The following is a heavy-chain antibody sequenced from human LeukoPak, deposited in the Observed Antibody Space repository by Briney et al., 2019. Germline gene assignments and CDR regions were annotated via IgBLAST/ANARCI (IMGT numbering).Heavy chain of an antibody. CDR3: ARGYSSSWSYYPGYYMDV. J-gene: IGHJ6*03. Sequence: GGSLRLSCAASGFTFSSYGMSWVRQAPGKGLEWVSGINWNGGSTGYADSVKGRFTISRDNAKNSLYLQMNSLRAEDTALYYCARGYSSSWSYYPGYYMDVWGTGTTVTVSS. CDR1: GFTFSSYG. V-gene: IGHV3-20*04. CDR2: INWNGGST. D-gene: IGHD6-13*01.